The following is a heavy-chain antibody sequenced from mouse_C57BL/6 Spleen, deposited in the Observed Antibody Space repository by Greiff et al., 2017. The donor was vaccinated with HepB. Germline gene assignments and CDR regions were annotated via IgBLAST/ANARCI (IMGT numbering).Heavy chain of an antibody. J-gene: IGHJ3*01. CDR2: IYPGDGDT. D-gene: IGHD1-1*01. CDR1: GYAFSSSW. Sequence: VQRVESGPELVKPGASVKISCKASGYAFSSSWMNWVKQRPGKGLEWIGRIYPGDGDTNYNGKFKGKATLTADKSSSTAYMQLSSLTSEDSAVYFCAREDYYGTWFAYWGQGTLVTVSA. CDR3: AREDYYGTWFAY. V-gene: IGHV1-82*01.